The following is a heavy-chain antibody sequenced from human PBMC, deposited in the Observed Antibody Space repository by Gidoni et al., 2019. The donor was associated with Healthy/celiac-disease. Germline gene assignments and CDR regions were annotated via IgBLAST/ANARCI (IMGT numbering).Heavy chain of an antibody. D-gene: IGHD3-22*01. CDR1: GGSISSGGYY. V-gene: IGHV4-31*03. CDR2: IYYSGST. Sequence: QVQLQESGPGLVKPSQTLSLTCTVSGGSISSGGYYWSWIRQHPGKGLEWIGYIYYSGSTYYNPSLKSRVTISVDTSKNQFSLKLSSVTAADTAVYYCARDAYGGNYPYYFDYWGQGTLVTVSS. J-gene: IGHJ4*02. CDR3: ARDAYGGNYPYYFDY.